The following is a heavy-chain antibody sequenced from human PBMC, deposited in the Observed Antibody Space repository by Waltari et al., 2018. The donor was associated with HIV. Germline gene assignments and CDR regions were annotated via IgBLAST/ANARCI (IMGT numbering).Heavy chain of an antibody. CDR1: GFTFSSYG. Sequence: QVQLVESGGGVVQPGRSLRLSCAASGFTFSSYGMHWVRQATGKGVEGLAVISYYGSNKYYAASVKGRFTISRDNSKNTLYLQMNSLRAEDTAVYYCAKGSAPGNFDYWGQGTLVTVSS. V-gene: IGHV3-30*18. D-gene: IGHD6-13*01. J-gene: IGHJ4*02. CDR2: ISYYGSNK. CDR3: AKGSAPGNFDY.